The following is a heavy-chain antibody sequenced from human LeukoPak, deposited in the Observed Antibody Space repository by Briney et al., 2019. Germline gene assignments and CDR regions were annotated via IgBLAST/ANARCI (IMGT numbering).Heavy chain of an antibody. J-gene: IGHJ4*02. V-gene: IGHV4-38-2*01. Sequence: SETLSLTCAVSGYSISSGYYWGWIRQPPGKGLEWIGSIYHSGSTYYNPSLKSRVTISVDTSKNQFSLKLSSVTAADTAVYYCASGTSNNFDYWGQGTLVTVSS. D-gene: IGHD1-1*01. CDR1: GYSISSGYY. CDR3: ASGTSNNFDY. CDR2: IYHSGST.